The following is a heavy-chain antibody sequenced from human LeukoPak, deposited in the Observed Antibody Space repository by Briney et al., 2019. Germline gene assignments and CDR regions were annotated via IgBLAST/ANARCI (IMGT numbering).Heavy chain of an antibody. Sequence: ASVKVSCKASGGTFSSYAISWVRQAPGQGLEWMGRIIPILGIANYAQKFQGRVTITADKSTSTAYMELGSLRSEDTAVYYCARAPDRAAAGSRAEYFQHWGQGTLVTVSS. D-gene: IGHD6-13*01. CDR3: ARAPDRAAAGSRAEYFQH. CDR2: IIPILGIA. J-gene: IGHJ1*01. V-gene: IGHV1-69*04. CDR1: GGTFSSYA.